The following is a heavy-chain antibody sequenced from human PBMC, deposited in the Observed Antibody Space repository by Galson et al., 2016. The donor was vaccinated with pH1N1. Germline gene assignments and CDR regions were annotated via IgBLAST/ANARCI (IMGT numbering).Heavy chain of an antibody. CDR3: ARETFDDFWTNYRTSYYYYMDG. D-gene: IGHD3-3*01. Sequence: SLRLSCAASGFTFSSHSMNWVRQAPGKGLEWVSYISASGSAVYYAASVKGRFTVSRDDARNSLYLQMSSLTAEDTAVYFCARETFDDFWTNYRTSYYYYMDGWGKGTTVTVSS. CDR1: GFTFSSHS. CDR2: ISASGSAV. V-gene: IGHV3-48*01. J-gene: IGHJ6*03.